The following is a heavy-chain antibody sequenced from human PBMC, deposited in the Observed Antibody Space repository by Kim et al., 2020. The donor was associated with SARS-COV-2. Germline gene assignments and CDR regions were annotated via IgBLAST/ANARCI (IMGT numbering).Heavy chain of an antibody. CDR2: ISSSSSYI. D-gene: IGHD4-17*01. J-gene: IGHJ6*02. CDR1: GFTFSSYS. V-gene: IGHV3-21*01. Sequence: GGSLRLSCAASGFTFSSYSMNWVRQAPGKGLEWVSSISSSSSYIYYADSVKGRFTISRDNAKNSLYLQMNSLRAEDTAVYYCARARGFYGDLRYYYYYYGMDVWGQGTTVTVSS. CDR3: ARARGFYGDLRYYYYYYGMDV.